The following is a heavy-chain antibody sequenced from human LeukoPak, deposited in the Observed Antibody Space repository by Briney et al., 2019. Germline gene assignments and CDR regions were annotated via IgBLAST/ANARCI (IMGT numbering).Heavy chain of an antibody. CDR3: ARDTSTGYFDY. V-gene: IGHV4-31*03. CDR1: GASISSGGCY. J-gene: IGHJ4*02. Sequence: SETLSLTCTVSGASISSGGCYWSWIRRHPGKGLEWIGYISYTGSTYYNPSLKSRVTISVDTSKNQFSLKLSSVTAADTAVYYCARDTSTGYFDYWGQGTLVTVSS. D-gene: IGHD2/OR15-2a*01. CDR2: ISYTGST.